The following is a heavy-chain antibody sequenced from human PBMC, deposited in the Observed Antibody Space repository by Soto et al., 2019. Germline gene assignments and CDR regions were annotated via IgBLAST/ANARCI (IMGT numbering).Heavy chain of an antibody. CDR2: ISGSGDAK. CDR3: ANDFAGDETSHAAIDY. CDR1: GFSFSSYG. Sequence: EVHLLESGGGLVQPGESLRLSCVASGFSFSSYGMSWVRQAPGKGLEWASVISGSGDAKYYADSVKGRFTISRDKSKKTMSLQMDGARAENTAVYYSANDFAGDETSHAAIDYWGQGTLVTVSS. D-gene: IGHD2-21*01. V-gene: IGHV3-23*01. J-gene: IGHJ4*02.